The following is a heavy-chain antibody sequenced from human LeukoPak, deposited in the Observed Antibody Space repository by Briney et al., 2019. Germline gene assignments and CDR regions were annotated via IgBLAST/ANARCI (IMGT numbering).Heavy chain of an antibody. Sequence: GASVKVSCKASGYTFTSYAMNWVRQAPGQGLEWMGWINTNTGNPTYAQGFTGRFVFSLDTSVSTAYLEISGLKADDTAVYYCGRDQKWGIGGKKYVYFDYGGREPRVPVPS. V-gene: IGHV7-4-1*02. CDR1: GYTFTSYA. J-gene: IGHJ4*02. CDR3: GRDQKWGIGGKKYVYFDY. D-gene: IGHD1-26*01. CDR2: INTNTGNP.